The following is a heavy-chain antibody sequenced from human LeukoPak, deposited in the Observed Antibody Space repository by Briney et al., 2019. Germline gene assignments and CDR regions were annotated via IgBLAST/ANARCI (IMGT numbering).Heavy chain of an antibody. CDR2: IGTDEART. V-gene: IGHV3-23*01. CDR3: AKDLGSTDLYDNAD. CDR1: GFTFSRYA. J-gene: IGHJ1*01. Sequence: PGGSLRLSCVASGFTFSRYAMNWVRQTPGKRLEWISLIGTDEARTHYADSVKGRFIISRDNSKNTLFLQMYSVRTEDTAVYYCAKDLGSTDLYDNADWGQGTLVTVSS. D-gene: IGHD2-2*01.